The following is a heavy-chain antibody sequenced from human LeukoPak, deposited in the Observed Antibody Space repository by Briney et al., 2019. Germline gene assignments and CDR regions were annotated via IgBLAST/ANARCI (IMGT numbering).Heavy chain of an antibody. Sequence: SETLSLTCAVYGGSFSGYYWSWIRQPPGKGLEWIGETNHSGGTNYNPSLKSRVTIPVDTSKNQFSLKLSSVTAADTAVYYCASAMIGVPDDAFDIWGQGTMVTVSS. CDR2: TNHSGGT. J-gene: IGHJ3*02. CDR1: GGSFSGYY. V-gene: IGHV4-34*01. D-gene: IGHD3-22*01. CDR3: ASAMIGVPDDAFDI.